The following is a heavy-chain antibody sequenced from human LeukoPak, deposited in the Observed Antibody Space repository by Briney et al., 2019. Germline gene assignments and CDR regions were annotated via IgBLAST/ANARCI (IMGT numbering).Heavy chain of an antibody. CDR3: ARSYYYDFPDAFDI. V-gene: IGHV4-34*01. CDR2: INHSGST. J-gene: IGHJ3*02. D-gene: IGHD3-22*01. CDR1: GGSFSGYY. Sequence: SETLSLTCAVYGGSFSGYYWSWIRQPPGKGLEWIGEINHSGSTNYNPSLKSRVTISVDTSKNQSSLKLSSVTAADTAVYYCARSYYYDFPDAFDIWGQGTMVTVSS.